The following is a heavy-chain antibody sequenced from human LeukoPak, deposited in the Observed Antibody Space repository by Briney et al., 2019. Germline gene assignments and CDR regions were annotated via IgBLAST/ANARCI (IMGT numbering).Heavy chain of an antibody. D-gene: IGHD1-1*01. CDR2: IIPIFGTA. Sequence: SVKVSCKASGGTFSSYAISWVRQAPGQGLEWMGGIIPIFGTANYAQKFQGRVTITADESTSTAYMELSSLRSEDTAVYYCARDRYNWNDGGWFDPWGQGTLVTVSS. CDR1: GGTFSSYA. J-gene: IGHJ5*02. V-gene: IGHV1-69*13. CDR3: ARDRYNWNDGGWFDP.